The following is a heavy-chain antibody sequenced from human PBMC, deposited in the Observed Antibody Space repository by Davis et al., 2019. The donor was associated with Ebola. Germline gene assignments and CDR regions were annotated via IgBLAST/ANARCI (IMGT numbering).Heavy chain of an antibody. J-gene: IGHJ6*02. V-gene: IGHV4-39*01. Sequence: SETLSLTCSVSGGSISSSRYYWGWIRQPPGEGLQWIGSFFYTGSSYFNPSLKSRVTVSVDTSKNQFSLKLDSVTAADTAVYYCARHEAYSDTLYGMDVWGQGTTITVSS. CDR2: FFYTGSS. D-gene: IGHD6-13*01. CDR1: GGSISSSRYY. CDR3: ARHEAYSDTLYGMDV.